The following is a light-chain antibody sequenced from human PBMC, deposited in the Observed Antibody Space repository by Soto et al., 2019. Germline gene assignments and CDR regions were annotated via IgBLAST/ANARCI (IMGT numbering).Light chain of an antibody. J-gene: IGLJ3*02. CDR1: CSDVGGYNY. CDR2: EVS. Sequence: QSALTQPASVSGSPGQSITISCTGTCSDVGGYNYVSWYQQHPGKAPKLMIYEVSNRPSGVSNRFSGSKSGNTASLTISGLQAEDEADYYCSSYTSSSTLEWVFGGGTKLTVL. V-gene: IGLV2-14*01. CDR3: SSYTSSSTLEWV.